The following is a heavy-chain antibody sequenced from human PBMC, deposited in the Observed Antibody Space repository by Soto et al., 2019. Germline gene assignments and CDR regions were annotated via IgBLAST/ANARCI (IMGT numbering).Heavy chain of an antibody. CDR1: GGSISSSSYY. V-gene: IGHV4-39*01. CDR2: IYYSGST. J-gene: IGHJ4*02. CDR3: ARQDRKLPYFDY. D-gene: IGHD1-7*01. Sequence: QLQLQESGPGLVKPSETLSLTCTVSGGSISSSSYYWGWIRQPPGKGLEWIGSIYYSGSTYYNPSLKSRVTISVDTSKNQFSLKLSSVTAADTAVYYCARQDRKLPYFDYWGQGTLVTVSS.